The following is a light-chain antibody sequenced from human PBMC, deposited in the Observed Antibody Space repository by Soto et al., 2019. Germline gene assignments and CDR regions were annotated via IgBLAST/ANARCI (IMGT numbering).Light chain of an antibody. J-gene: IGKJ1*01. Sequence: IVLTQSPGTLSLSPGERATLSCRASQSVSSSYLAWYQQKPGQAPRLLIYGASTRATGIPDRFSGGGSGTDFTLTIGRLEPEDFAVYYCQQYGSSPETFGQGTKVEIK. V-gene: IGKV3-20*01. CDR1: QSVSSSY. CDR3: QQYGSSPET. CDR2: GAS.